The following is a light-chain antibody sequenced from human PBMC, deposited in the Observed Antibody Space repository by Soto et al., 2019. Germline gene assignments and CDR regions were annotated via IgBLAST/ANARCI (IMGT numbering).Light chain of an antibody. CDR1: QSVGSN. V-gene: IGKV3-15*01. CDR3: QQYNNWPPLT. Sequence: EIVMTQSPATLSVSPGERATLSCRASQSVGSNLAWYQQKPAQTPRLLIDGASSRATGVPARFSGSGSGTEFTLTISSLQSEDFAVYYCQQYNNWPPLTFGGGTKVEI. J-gene: IGKJ4*01. CDR2: GAS.